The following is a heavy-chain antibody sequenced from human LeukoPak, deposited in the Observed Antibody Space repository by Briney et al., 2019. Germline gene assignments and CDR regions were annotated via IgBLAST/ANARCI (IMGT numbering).Heavy chain of an antibody. V-gene: IGHV4-31*03. CDR2: ISYSGST. J-gene: IGHJ4*02. D-gene: IGHD3-22*01. CDR1: GGSFSSENYF. Sequence: SQTLSLTCTVSGGSFSSENYFWSWIRQHPVKGLEWIGYISYSGSTYYNPSLKSRVTMSVDTSKNQFSLKLSSVTAADTAVYYCAREGNYYDANDYSVYWGQGTLVTVSS. CDR3: AREGNYYDANDYSVY.